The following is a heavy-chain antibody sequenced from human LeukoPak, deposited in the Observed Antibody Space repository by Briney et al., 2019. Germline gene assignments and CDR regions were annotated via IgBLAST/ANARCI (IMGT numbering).Heavy chain of an antibody. CDR2: ICSSGTTR. CDR3: ALLAVASDFDY. CDR1: GFPFSVYE. Sequence: PGGSLSLSCAVSGFPFSVYEINWVRQAPGKGLEWVSHICSSGTTRYYAESVKGRFSISRDNAENSLYLQMNSLRVGDTGIYYCALLAVASDFDYWGQGALVTVSS. J-gene: IGHJ4*02. D-gene: IGHD6-19*01. V-gene: IGHV3-48*03.